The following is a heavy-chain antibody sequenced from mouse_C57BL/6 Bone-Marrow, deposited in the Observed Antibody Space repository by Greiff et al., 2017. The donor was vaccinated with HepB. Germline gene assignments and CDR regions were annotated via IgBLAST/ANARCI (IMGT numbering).Heavy chain of an antibody. CDR2: ISSGGDYI. Sequence: EVKLVESGEGLVKPGGSLKLSCAASGFTFSSYAMSWVRQTPEKRLEWVAYISSGGDYIYYADTVKGRFTISRDNARNTLYLQMSSLKSEDTAMYYCTRADYDEGAYAMDYWGQGTSLTVSS. CDR3: TRADYDEGAYAMDY. CDR1: GFTFSSYA. V-gene: IGHV5-9-1*02. J-gene: IGHJ4*01. D-gene: IGHD2-4*01.